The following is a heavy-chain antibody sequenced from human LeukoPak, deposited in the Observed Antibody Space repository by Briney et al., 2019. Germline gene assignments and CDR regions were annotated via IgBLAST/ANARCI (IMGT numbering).Heavy chain of an antibody. CDR1: GFTFSDNW. Sequence: GGSLRLSCAASGFTFSDNWMTWVRQAPGKGLEWVAPIKQDGSEKYYVDSVKGRFTISRDNAKNSLYLQMNSLRAEDTAVYYCAELGITMIGGVWGKGTTVTISS. D-gene: IGHD3-10*02. J-gene: IGHJ6*04. V-gene: IGHV3-7*01. CDR2: IKQDGSEK. CDR3: AELGITMIGGV.